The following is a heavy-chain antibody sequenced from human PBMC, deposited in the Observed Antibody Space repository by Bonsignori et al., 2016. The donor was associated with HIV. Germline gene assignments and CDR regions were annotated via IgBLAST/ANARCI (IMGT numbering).Heavy chain of an antibody. V-gene: IGHV1-2*02. D-gene: IGHD3-10*01. CDR2: INPNSGGT. J-gene: IGHJ3*02. CDR3: ARLRIGRGVGWAFDI. Sequence: WVRQAPGQGLEWMGWINPNSGGTNYAQKFQGRVTMTRDTSISTAYMELSRLRSDDTAVYYCARLRIGRGVGWAFDIWGQGTMVTVSS.